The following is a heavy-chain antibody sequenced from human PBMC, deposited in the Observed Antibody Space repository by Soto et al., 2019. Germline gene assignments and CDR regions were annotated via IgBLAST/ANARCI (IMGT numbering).Heavy chain of an antibody. V-gene: IGHV1-18*01. CDR2: ISAYNGNT. CDR1: GYTFTSYG. Sequence: QVQLVQSGAEVKKPGASVKVSCKASGYTFTSYGISWVRQAPGQGLEWMEWISAYNGNTNYAQKLQGRVTMTPDTATSTAYMERRSLRSDDTAVYYWARDRLRPNWFDPWGQGTLVTVSS. CDR3: ARDRLRPNWFDP. J-gene: IGHJ5*02. D-gene: IGHD6-6*01.